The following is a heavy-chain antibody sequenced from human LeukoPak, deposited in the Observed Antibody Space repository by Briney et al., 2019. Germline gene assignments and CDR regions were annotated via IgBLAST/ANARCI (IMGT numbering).Heavy chain of an antibody. V-gene: IGHV1-2*02. D-gene: IGHD6-6*01. CDR3: AREYSSSSALDY. J-gene: IGHJ4*02. Sequence: GASVKVSCKASGYTFTGYYMNWVRQPPGQGLEWMGWINPNSGGTNYAQKFQGRVTMTRDTSISTAYMELSRLRSDDTAVYYCAREYSSSSALDYWGQGTLVTVSS. CDR2: INPNSGGT. CDR1: GYTFTGYY.